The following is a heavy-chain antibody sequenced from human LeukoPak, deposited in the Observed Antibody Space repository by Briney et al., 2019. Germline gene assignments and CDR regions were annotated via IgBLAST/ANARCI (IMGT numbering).Heavy chain of an antibody. D-gene: IGHD3-16*01. V-gene: IGHV3-48*01. CDR2: ISSGGTTI. CDR3: ARDANDYAWGTYAYYFDS. J-gene: IGHJ4*02. Sequence: PGGSLRLSCAASGFAFSSYNMNWVRQAPGNGLEWISYISSGGTTIYYADSVKGRFTISRDNARNSLDLQMNSLRAEDTAVYYCARDANDYAWGTYAYYFDSWGQGTLVTVSS. CDR1: GFAFSSYN.